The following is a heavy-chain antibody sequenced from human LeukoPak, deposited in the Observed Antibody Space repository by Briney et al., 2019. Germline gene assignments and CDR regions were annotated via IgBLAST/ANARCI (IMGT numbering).Heavy chain of an antibody. Sequence: PGGSLRLSCAASGFTFSSYGMHWVRQAPGKGLEWVAVISYDGSNKYYADSVKGRFTISRDNSKNTLYLQMNSLRAEDTAVYYCAKSATGELLRGFFDYWGQGTLVTVSS. CDR2: ISYDGSNK. J-gene: IGHJ4*02. D-gene: IGHD1-26*01. CDR1: GFTFSSYG. V-gene: IGHV3-30*18. CDR3: AKSATGELLRGFFDY.